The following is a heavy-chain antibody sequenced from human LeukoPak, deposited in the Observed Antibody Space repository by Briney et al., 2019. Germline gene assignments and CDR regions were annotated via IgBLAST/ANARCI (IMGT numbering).Heavy chain of an antibody. CDR1: GFTFDDYA. CDR3: AKDRNAAATNAFDI. D-gene: IGHD2-15*01. J-gene: IGHJ3*02. Sequence: PGGSLRLSCAASGFTFDDYAMHWVRQAPGKGLEWVSAISGSGGSTYYADSVKGRFTISRDNSKNTLYLQMNSLRAEDTAVYYCAKDRNAAATNAFDIWGQGTMVTVSS. CDR2: ISGSGGST. V-gene: IGHV3-23*01.